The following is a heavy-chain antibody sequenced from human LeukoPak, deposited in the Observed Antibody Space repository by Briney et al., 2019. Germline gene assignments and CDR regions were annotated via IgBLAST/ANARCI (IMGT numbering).Heavy chain of an antibody. Sequence: GESLKISCKGSGYSFTSYWIGWLRQMPGKDLEWMGIIYPGDSDTTYSPSFQGQVTMSVDKSINTAYLQWSSLKAPDTAMYYCARHFPQKGGGITMVRGVRQPRGAFDIWGQGTMVTVSS. CDR2: IYPGDSDT. J-gene: IGHJ3*02. CDR1: GYSFTSYW. V-gene: IGHV5-51*01. CDR3: ARHFPQKGGGITMVRGVRQPRGAFDI. D-gene: IGHD3-10*01.